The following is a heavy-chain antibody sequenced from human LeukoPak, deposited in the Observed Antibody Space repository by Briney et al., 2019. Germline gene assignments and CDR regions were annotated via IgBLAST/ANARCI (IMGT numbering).Heavy chain of an antibody. Sequence: SETLSLTCTVSGGSISSSSYYWGWIRQPPGKGLEWIGSIYYSGSTYYNPSLKSRVTISVDTSKNQFSLKLSSVTAADTAVYYCARGGSSGWYFYYWGQGTLVTVSS. J-gene: IGHJ4*02. CDR2: IYYSGST. CDR1: GGSISSSSYY. CDR3: ARGGSSGWYFYY. V-gene: IGHV4-39*01. D-gene: IGHD6-19*01.